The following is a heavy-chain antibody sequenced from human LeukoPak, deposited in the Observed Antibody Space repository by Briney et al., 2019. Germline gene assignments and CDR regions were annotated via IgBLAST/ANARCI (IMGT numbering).Heavy chain of an antibody. CDR3: ATKGLYSNSPFDY. V-gene: IGHV4-39*07. J-gene: IGHJ4*02. CDR1: GGSISSGSYY. CDR2: IYYSGST. Sequence: SETLSLTCTVSGGSISSGSYYWGWIRQPPGKGLEWIGSIYYSGSTYYNPSLNPSLKSRVTISVDTSKNQFSLKLSSVTAADTAVYYCATKGLYSNSPFDYWGQGTLVTVSS. D-gene: IGHD4-11*01.